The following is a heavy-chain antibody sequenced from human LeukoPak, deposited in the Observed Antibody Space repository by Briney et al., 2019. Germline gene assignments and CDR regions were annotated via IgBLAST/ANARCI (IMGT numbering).Heavy chain of an antibody. CDR2: FYYSGST. CDR1: GDSISSSHYY. Sequence: SETLSLTCTVSGDSISSSHYYWGWVRQSPGKGLEWIGSFYYSGSTYYNPSLKSRVTISVDTSKNQFSLKLSSVTAADTAVYYCARHLSSGSSWYNDYWGQGTLVTVSS. D-gene: IGHD6-13*01. J-gene: IGHJ4*02. CDR3: ARHLSSGSSWYNDY. V-gene: IGHV4-39*01.